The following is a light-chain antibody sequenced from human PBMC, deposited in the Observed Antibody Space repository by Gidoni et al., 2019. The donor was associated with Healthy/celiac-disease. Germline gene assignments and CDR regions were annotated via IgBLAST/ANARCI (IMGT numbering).Light chain of an antibody. CDR2: EVS. CDR1: SSAVGGYNY. J-gene: IGLJ1*01. Sequence: QSALTHPASWPGPPGRSITISCTGTSSAVGGYNYVSWYQQHPGKAPKLMIYEVSNRPSGVSNRFSGSKSGNTASLTISGLQAEDEADYYCSSYTSSSTSGVFGTGTKVTVL. CDR3: SSYTSSSTSGV. V-gene: IGLV2-14*01.